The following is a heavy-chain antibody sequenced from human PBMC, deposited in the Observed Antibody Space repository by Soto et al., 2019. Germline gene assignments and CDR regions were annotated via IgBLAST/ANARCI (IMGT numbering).Heavy chain of an antibody. D-gene: IGHD4-17*01. CDR1: GYIFTSYG. CDR2: ISGYNGNA. J-gene: IGHJ4*02. V-gene: IGHV1-18*01. CDR3: ARDGDSVSDY. Sequence: QVQLVQSGAEVQKPGASVKVSCKASGYIFTSYGISWVRQAPGQGLEWMGWISGYNGNAKYAQKFQDRVPMTTDTSTSTAYMEVRSLRSDDTAVYYCARDGDSVSDYWGQGTLVTVSS.